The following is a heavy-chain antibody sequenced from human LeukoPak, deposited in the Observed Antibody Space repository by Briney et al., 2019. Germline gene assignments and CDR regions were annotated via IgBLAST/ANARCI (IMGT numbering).Heavy chain of an antibody. CDR3: ARRFSSRSDGNGYYYGHDAFDV. D-gene: IGHD3-22*01. J-gene: IGHJ3*01. Sequence: PSETLSLTCSVSGDSLSSSYWSWIRQPPGKGLEWIGNIYNSANTNYNPSLPSRITMSVGTSKSQFSLQLTSVSAADTAVYYCARRFSSRSDGNGYYYGHDAFDVWGQGALVTVSS. CDR2: IYNSANT. CDR1: GDSLSSSY. V-gene: IGHV4-59*08.